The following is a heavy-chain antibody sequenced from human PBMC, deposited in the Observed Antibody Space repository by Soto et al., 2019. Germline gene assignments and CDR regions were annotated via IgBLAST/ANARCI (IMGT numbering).Heavy chain of an antibody. CDR3: ARDTLSITMVRGVINWFDP. CDR1: GGSISSYY. J-gene: IGHJ5*02. D-gene: IGHD3-10*01. V-gene: IGHV4-4*07. Sequence: PSETLSLTCTVSGGSISSYYWSWIRQPAGKGLEWIGRLYTSGSTNYNPSLKSRVTMSVDTSKNQFSLKLGSVTAADTAVYYCARDTLSITMVRGVINWFDPWGQGTLVTVSS. CDR2: LYTSGST.